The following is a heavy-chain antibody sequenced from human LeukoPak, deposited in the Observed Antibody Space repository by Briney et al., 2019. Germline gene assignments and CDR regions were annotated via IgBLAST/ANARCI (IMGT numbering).Heavy chain of an antibody. J-gene: IGHJ4*02. V-gene: IGHV1-2*02. CDR3: ARAHSTVPADMAVDY. CDR2: INPNSGGT. Sequence: ASVKDSCKASGYTFTGYYMHWVRQAPGQGREWMGWINPNSGGTNYAQKFQGRVTMTRDTSISTAYMELRRLRSDDTAVYYCARAHSTVPADMAVDYWGQGTLVTVSS. CDR1: GYTFTGYY. D-gene: IGHD2-2*01.